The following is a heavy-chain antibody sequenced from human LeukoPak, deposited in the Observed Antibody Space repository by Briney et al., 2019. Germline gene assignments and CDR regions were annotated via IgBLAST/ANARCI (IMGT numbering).Heavy chain of an antibody. Sequence: SQTLSLTRAISGDSVSSNSAAWNWIRQSPSRGLEWLGRTYYRSKWYNDYAVSVKSRITINPDTSQNQFSLQLNSVTPEDTAVYCCARGDRTQLSPRFDYWGQGTLVTVSS. D-gene: IGHD2/OR15-2a*01. J-gene: IGHJ4*02. CDR2: TYYRSKWYN. V-gene: IGHV6-1*01. CDR3: ARGDRTQLSPRFDY. CDR1: GDSVSSNSAA.